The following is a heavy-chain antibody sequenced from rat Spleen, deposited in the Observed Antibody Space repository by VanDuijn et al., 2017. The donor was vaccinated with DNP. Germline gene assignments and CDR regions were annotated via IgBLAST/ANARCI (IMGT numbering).Heavy chain of an antibody. V-gene: IGHV5-17*01. CDR1: GFTFSDYA. J-gene: IGHJ1*01. D-gene: IGHD1-1*01. CDR2: ISYDGSRT. Sequence: EVQLVESGGGLVQPGRSLKLSCAASGFTFSDYAMAWVRQAPKKGLEWVATISYDGSRTYYRDSVKGRFTISRDNAKSTLYLQMDSLRSEDTATYYCARLELQYWYFDFWGPGTMVTVSS. CDR3: ARLELQYWYFDF.